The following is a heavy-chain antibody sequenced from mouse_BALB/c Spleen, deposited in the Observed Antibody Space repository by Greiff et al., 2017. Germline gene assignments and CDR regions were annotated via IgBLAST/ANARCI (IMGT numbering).Heavy chain of an antibody. Sequence: VQLQQSGAELVKPGASVKLSCTASGFNIKDTYMHWVKQRPEQGLEWIGRIDPANGNTKYDPKFQGKATITADTSSNTAYLQLSSLTSEDTAVYYCASYYGSSFDYWGQGTTLTVSS. CDR2: IDPANGNT. CDR3: ASYYGSSFDY. D-gene: IGHD1-1*01. V-gene: IGHV14-3*02. J-gene: IGHJ2*01. CDR1: GFNIKDTY.